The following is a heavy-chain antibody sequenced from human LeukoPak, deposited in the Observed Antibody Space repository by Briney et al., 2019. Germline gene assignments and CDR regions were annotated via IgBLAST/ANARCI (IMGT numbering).Heavy chain of an antibody. D-gene: IGHD3-9*01. CDR1: GGSISSGDYY. Sequence: SETLSLTCTVSGGSISSGDYYWSWIRQPPGKGLEWIGYIYYSGSTYYNPSLKSRVTISVDTSKNQFSLKLSSVTAADTAVYYCASSTYDILTGPFDYWGQGTLVTVSS. CDR3: ASSTYDILTGPFDY. V-gene: IGHV4-30-4*08. CDR2: IYYSGST. J-gene: IGHJ4*02.